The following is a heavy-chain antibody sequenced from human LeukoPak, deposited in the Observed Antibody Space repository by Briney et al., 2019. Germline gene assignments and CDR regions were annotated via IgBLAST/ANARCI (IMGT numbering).Heavy chain of an antibody. J-gene: IGHJ6*02. CDR1: VGSISSYY. CDR2: IYTSGST. Sequence: SETLSLTCTVSVGSISSYYWSWIRQPAGKGLEWIGRIYTSGSTNYNPSLKSRVTMSVDTSKNQFSLKLSSVTAADTAVYYCARDLHPVPAAIPNYYGMDVWGQGTMVTVSS. D-gene: IGHD2-2*02. V-gene: IGHV4-4*07. CDR3: ARDLHPVPAAIPNYYGMDV.